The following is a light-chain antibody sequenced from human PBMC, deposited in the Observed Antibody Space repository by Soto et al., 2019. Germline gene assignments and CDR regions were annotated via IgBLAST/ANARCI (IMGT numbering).Light chain of an antibody. CDR3: QQSYSTPRT. V-gene: IGKV3-15*01. CDR2: GAS. CDR1: QSISDT. J-gene: IGKJ1*01. Sequence: EIVLTQSPGTLSLSPGERATLSCRASQSISDTLAWYQQKPGQAPRLLIHGASTRATGFPARFSGSGSGTDFTLSISSLQPEDFATYYCQQSYSTPRTFGQGTKVDVK.